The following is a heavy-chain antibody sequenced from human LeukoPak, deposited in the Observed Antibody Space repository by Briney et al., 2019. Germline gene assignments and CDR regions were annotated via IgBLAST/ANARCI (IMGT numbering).Heavy chain of an antibody. D-gene: IGHD5-18*01. Sequence: GGSLRLSCAAPGFTFSSYSMNWVRQAPGKGLEWVSYISSSSSTIYYADSVKGRFTISRDNAKNSLYLQMNSLRAEDTAVYYCARGYGGGGYSFWGQGTLVTVSS. CDR3: ARGYGGGGYSF. CDR2: ISSSSSTI. J-gene: IGHJ4*02. V-gene: IGHV3-48*01. CDR1: GFTFSSYS.